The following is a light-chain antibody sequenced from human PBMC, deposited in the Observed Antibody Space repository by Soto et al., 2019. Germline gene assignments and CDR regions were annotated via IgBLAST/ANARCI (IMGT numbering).Light chain of an antibody. CDR3: QQYGNSPPTT. V-gene: IGKV3-20*01. J-gene: IGKJ4*01. Sequence: EIVLTQSPGTLSLSPGERATVSCRASQIVSSTYLAWYQQKPGQAPRLLIHRASSRATGIPDRFSGSGSGTDFTLTISRLEPEDFAVYYCQQYGNSPPTTFGGGTKVESK. CDR2: RAS. CDR1: QIVSSTY.